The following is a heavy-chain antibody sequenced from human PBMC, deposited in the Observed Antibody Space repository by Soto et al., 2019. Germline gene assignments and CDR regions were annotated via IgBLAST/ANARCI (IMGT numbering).Heavy chain of an antibody. CDR1: GGSISSYY. J-gene: IGHJ5*02. CDR2: IYYSGST. Sequence: PSETLSLTCTVSGGSISSYYWSWIRQPPGKGLEWIGYIYYSGSTNYNPSLKSRVTISVDTSKNQFSLKLSSVTAADTAVYYCARANGPYYYDSSRNWFDPWGQGTLVTV. V-gene: IGHV4-59*01. CDR3: ARANGPYYYDSSRNWFDP. D-gene: IGHD3-22*01.